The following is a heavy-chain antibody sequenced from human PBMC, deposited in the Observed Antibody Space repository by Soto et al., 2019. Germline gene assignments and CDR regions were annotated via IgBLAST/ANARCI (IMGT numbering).Heavy chain of an antibody. CDR2: ITSDGTNT. V-gene: IGHV3-74*01. CDR3: ASDGGYGTPFDY. CDR1: GFTFSSYW. Sequence: EVQLVQSGGGLVQPGGSLRLSCAASGFTFSSYWIHWVRQAPGKGLMIVSRITSDGTNTAYAASVKGRFTISRDNAKNMVYLQMNSLKAEDTAVYYCASDGGYGTPFDYWGQGTLVTVSS. D-gene: IGHD5-12*01. J-gene: IGHJ4*02.